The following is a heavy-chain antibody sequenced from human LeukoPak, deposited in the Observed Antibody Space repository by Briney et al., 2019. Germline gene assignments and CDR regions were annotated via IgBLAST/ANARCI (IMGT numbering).Heavy chain of an antibody. CDR1: GFTFSSYE. V-gene: IGHV3-48*03. CDR2: ISRSGSTI. CDR3: ARDLAMVHFDY. Sequence: GGSLRLSCAASGFTFSSYEMNWVRQAPGKGLEGVSYISRSGSTIYYADSVKGRFTISRDNAKNSLYLQMNSLRGEDTAVYYCARDLAMVHFDYWGQGTLVTVSS. D-gene: IGHD5-18*01. J-gene: IGHJ4*02.